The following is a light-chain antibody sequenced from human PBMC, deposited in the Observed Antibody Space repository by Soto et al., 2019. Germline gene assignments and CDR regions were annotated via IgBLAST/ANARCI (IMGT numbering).Light chain of an antibody. CDR1: QSISNW. Sequence: DIQITQPPSTPSASVGDRATITCRASQSISNWLAWYQQKPGKAPKVLIYDASSLQTGVPSRLSGSGSGTEFTLTIRSLQPDDFATYYCQQYNNYLTFGQGTKVDIK. CDR2: DAS. V-gene: IGKV1-5*01. CDR3: QQYNNYLT. J-gene: IGKJ1*01.